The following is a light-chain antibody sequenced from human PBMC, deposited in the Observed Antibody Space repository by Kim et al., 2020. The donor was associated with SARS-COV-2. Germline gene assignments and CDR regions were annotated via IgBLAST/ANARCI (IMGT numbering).Light chain of an antibody. J-gene: IGLJ2*01. CDR1: NIGSKN. Sequence: SYELTQPPSVSVAPGNTARVTCGGDNIGSKNVHWYQQKTGQAPVLVLYDDRDRPSGIPARFSGSNSGNTATLTISRVEAGDEADYYCQVWDSIGVFGGGTQLTVL. V-gene: IGLV3-21*03. CDR2: DDR. CDR3: QVWDSIGV.